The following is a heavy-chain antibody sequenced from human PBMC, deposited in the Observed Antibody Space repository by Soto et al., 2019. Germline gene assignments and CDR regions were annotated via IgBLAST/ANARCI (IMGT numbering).Heavy chain of an antibody. CDR3: ARQAGAAYGSGSHYYYYYYMDV. CDR2: ISSSGSTI. D-gene: IGHD3-10*01. CDR1: GFTFSDYY. Sequence: AESLRLSCAAYGFTFSDYYMSWIRQAPGKGLEWVSYISSSGSTIYYADSVKGRFTISRDNAKNSLYLQMNSLRAEDTAVYYCARQAGAAYGSGSHYYYYYYMDVWGKGTTVTVSS. V-gene: IGHV3-11*01. J-gene: IGHJ6*03.